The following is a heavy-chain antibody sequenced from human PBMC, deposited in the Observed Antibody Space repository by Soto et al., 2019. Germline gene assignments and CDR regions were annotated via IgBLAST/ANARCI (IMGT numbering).Heavy chain of an antibody. V-gene: IGHV3-48*03. CDR1: GFTFGSFQ. CDR2: ISGSGDTI. CDR3: ARAYCSGGTCHLGFDY. D-gene: IGHD2-15*01. J-gene: IGHJ4*02. Sequence: PGGSLRLSCEASGFTFGSFQMNWVRQAPGRGLEWISHISGSGDTIYYAASVKGRFTISRDNARNSLYLQMNSLTAEDTAVYYCARAYCSGGTCHLGFDYWGQGTRVTVSS.